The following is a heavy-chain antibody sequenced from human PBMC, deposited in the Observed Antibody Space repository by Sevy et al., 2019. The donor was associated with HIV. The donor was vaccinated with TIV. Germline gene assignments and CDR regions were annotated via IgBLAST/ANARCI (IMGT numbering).Heavy chain of an antibody. D-gene: IGHD3-22*01. CDR1: GDSVSSNSAA. CDR2: TYYRSKWYN. CDR3: ARAIRYYYDSSGYSLLYYYYGMDV. V-gene: IGHV6-1*01. J-gene: IGHJ6*02. Sequence: SQTPLTCAISGDSVSSNSAAWNWIRQSPSRGLEWLGRTYYRSKWYNDYAVSVKSRITINPDTSKNQFSLQLNSVTPEDTAVYYCARAIRYYYDSSGYSLLYYYYGMDVWGQGTTVTVSS.